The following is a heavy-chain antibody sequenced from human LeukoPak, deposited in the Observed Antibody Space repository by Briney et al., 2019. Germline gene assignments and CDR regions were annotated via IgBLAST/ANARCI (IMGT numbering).Heavy chain of an antibody. V-gene: IGHV3-23*01. CDR1: GFTFSSYA. Sequence: GGSLRLSCAASGFTFSSYAMSWVRQAPGKGLEWVSASSGSGGSTYYADSVKGRFTISRDNSKSTLYLQMNSLRAEDTAVYYCAKDLGKWELLSAFDIWGQGTMVTVSS. CDR2: SSGSGGST. CDR3: AKDLGKWELLSAFDI. J-gene: IGHJ3*02. D-gene: IGHD1-26*01.